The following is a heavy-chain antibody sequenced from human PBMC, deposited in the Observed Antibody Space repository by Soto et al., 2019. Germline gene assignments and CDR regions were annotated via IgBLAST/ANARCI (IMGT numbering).Heavy chain of an antibody. D-gene: IGHD5-12*01. CDR2: IYSGDTT. CDR1: GFTVRANY. V-gene: IGHV3-53*01. CDR3: HGYGY. Sequence: EVQLVESGGGLIQPGGSLRLSCAVSGFTVRANYMSWVRQAPGKGLEWDSVIYSGDTTYYADSVKGRFIISRDISKNTLYLQLNILRDEDTAVYYCHGYGYWGQGTLVTVSS. J-gene: IGHJ4*02.